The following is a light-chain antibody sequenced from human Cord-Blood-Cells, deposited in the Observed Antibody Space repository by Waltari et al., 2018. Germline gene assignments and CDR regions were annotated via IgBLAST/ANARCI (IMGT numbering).Light chain of an antibody. J-gene: IGKJ2*01. V-gene: IGKV1-5*03. CDR2: KAS. CDR3: QQYNSPYT. Sequence: DIQMTQSPSTLSASVGDRVTITCRASQSISSWLAWYQQKQGKAPKLLIYKASSLESGVPSRFSGSGSGTEFTLTISSLQPDDFATYYCQQYNSPYTFGQGTKLEIK. CDR1: QSISSW.